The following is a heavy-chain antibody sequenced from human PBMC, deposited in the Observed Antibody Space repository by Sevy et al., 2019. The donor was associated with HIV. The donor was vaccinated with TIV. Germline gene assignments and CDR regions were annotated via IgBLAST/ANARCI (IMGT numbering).Heavy chain of an antibody. CDR1: GGSFSGYY. J-gene: IGHJ4*02. V-gene: IGHV4-34*01. Sequence: SETLSLTCAVYGGSFSGYYWSWIRQPPGKGLEWIGEINHSGSTNYNPSLKSRVTISVDTSKNQFSLKLSSVTAADTAVYYCARGRVGGVFPTIFGEPIYATFDYWGQGTLVTVSS. D-gene: IGHD3-3*01. CDR3: ARGRVGGVFPTIFGEPIYATFDY. CDR2: INHSGST.